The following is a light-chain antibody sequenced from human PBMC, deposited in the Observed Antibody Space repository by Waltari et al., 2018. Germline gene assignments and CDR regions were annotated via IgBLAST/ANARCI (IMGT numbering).Light chain of an antibody. V-gene: IGKV3-15*01. CDR3: HQYDNWPFT. CDR1: QSVSGN. Sequence: EIVLLQSPATLSVSPGGRATLSCRASQSVSGNVAWYQQAPGQPHSLLVYGVSTRAIGVPARFSGSGSGTDFTLIISSLQSEDFADYYCHQYDNWPFTFGRGTKLEI. CDR2: GVS. J-gene: IGKJ2*01.